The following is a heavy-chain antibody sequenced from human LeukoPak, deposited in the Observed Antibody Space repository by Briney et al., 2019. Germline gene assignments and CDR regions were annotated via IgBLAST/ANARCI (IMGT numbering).Heavy chain of an antibody. Sequence: PGGSLRLSCAASGFTFSSYGMNWVRQAPGKGLEWVSAISGSSGNTYYAESVKGRFTISRDNSKNTLYLQMNSLRAEDTAVYYCAKVRPYDILTGYRADDAFDIWGQGTMVTVSS. CDR3: AKVRPYDILTGYRADDAFDI. V-gene: IGHV3-23*01. D-gene: IGHD3-9*01. J-gene: IGHJ3*02. CDR1: GFTFSSYG. CDR2: ISGSSGNT.